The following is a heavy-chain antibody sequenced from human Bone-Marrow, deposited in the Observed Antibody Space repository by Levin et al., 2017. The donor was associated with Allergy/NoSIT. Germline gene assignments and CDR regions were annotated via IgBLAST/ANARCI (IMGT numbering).Heavy chain of an antibody. Sequence: LSLTCAASGFTFSSYWMTWVRPAPGKGLEWVANIKQDGSEKYYVDSVKGRFTISRDNAKNSLYLQMNSLRAEDTAVYYCARDATVTHEGYYYYYMDVWGKGTTVTVSS. J-gene: IGHJ6*03. D-gene: IGHD4-17*01. CDR1: GFTFSSYW. CDR3: ARDATVTHEGYYYYYMDV. CDR2: IKQDGSEK. V-gene: IGHV3-7*04.